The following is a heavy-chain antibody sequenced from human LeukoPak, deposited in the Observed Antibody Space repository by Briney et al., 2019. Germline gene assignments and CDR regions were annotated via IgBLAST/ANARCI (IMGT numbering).Heavy chain of an antibody. CDR1: GGSISSYY. D-gene: IGHD3-10*01. CDR3: ARRDVAYGSGSYYGSWFDP. Sequence: SETLSLTCTVSGGSISSYYWSWIRQPPGKGLEWIGYIYYSGSTNYNPSLKSRVTISVDTSKNQFSLKLSSVTAADTAVYYCARRDVAYGSGSYYGSWFDPWGQGTLVTVSS. CDR2: IYYSGST. V-gene: IGHV4-59*08. J-gene: IGHJ5*02.